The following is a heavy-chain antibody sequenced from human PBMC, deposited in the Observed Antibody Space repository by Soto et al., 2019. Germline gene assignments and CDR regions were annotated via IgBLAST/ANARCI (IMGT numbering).Heavy chain of an antibody. CDR1: GGSVRSDHYY. CDR3: ARAHSSGSTGYYYGMDV. Sequence: PSETLSLTCTVSGGSVRSDHYYWIWIRQPPGKGLECIGYLSYSGTTSYNPSLKSRVTISVDTSKNHFSLRLSSVTAADTAVYYCARAHSSGSTGYYYGMDVWGQGTTVTVSS. J-gene: IGHJ6*02. V-gene: IGHV4-61*03. CDR2: LSYSGTT. D-gene: IGHD6-19*01.